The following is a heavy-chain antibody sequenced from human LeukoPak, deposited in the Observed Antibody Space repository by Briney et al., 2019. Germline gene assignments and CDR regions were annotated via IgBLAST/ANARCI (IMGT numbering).Heavy chain of an antibody. J-gene: IGHJ4*02. Sequence: GGSLRLSCAASGFIFSNYAMRWVRQAPGKGLEWVSAISGSGGSTYYADSVKGRFTISRDNSKNTLYLQMNSLRAEDTAVYYCAKDSSDLLDILTAGYFDYWGQGTLVTVSS. CDR2: ISGSGGST. CDR1: GFIFSNYA. V-gene: IGHV3-23*01. D-gene: IGHD3-9*01. CDR3: AKDSSDLLDILTAGYFDY.